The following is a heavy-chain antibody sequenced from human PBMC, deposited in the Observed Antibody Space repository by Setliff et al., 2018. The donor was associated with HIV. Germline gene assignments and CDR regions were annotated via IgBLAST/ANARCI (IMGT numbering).Heavy chain of an antibody. D-gene: IGHD3-22*01. CDR2: IYYSGNT. CDR3: ARGRSRYYYDGSGYYVDY. V-gene: IGHV4-61*01. CDR1: GGSLSSSNYY. Sequence: SETLSLTCTVSGGSLSSSNYYCGWIRQPPGKGLEWIGYIYYSGNTNYNPSLKGRVTLSVDTSKNQLSLKLSSVTAADTAVYYCARGRSRYYYDGSGYYVDYWGQGTLVTVSS. J-gene: IGHJ4*02.